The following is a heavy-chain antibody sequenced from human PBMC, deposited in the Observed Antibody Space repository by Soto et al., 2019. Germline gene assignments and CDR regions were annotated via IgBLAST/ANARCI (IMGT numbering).Heavy chain of an antibody. CDR1: GFTFTNYW. CDR2: INPDGSIT. CDR3: ARVLRGYYYMDV. J-gene: IGHJ6*03. V-gene: IGHV3-74*01. Sequence: PGGSLRLSCAASGFTFTNYWMHWVRQAPGKGLVWVSRINPDGSITSHADSVKGRFTISRDNAKNTLYLQMSSLRAEDTAVYYWARVLRGYYYMDVWGKGTTVTVSS.